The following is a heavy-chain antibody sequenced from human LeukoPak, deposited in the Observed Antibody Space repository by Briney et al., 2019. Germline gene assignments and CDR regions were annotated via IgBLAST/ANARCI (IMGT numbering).Heavy chain of an antibody. J-gene: IGHJ4*02. CDR1: GFSVNGNY. Sequence: PGGSLRLSCAASGFSVNGNYMSWVRQAPGKGLEWVSVIYSDGGTYHSDYVKGRFTISRDYSKNTLYLQMSSLGVEDTAVYYCARDSKGPAFWGQGTLVTVSS. CDR3: ARDSKGPAF. CDR2: IYSDGGT. D-gene: IGHD2-15*01. V-gene: IGHV3-53*01.